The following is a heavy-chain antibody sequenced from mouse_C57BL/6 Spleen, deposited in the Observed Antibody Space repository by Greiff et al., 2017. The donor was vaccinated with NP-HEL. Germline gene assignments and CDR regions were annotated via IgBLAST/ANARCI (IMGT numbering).Heavy chain of an antibody. V-gene: IGHV5-4*01. D-gene: IGHD1-1*01. CDR3: ARFYGSSYEYFDY. Sequence: EVQLVESGGGLVKPGGSLKLSCAASGFTFSSYAMSWVRQTPEKRLEWVATISDGGSYTYYPDNVKGRFTISRDNAKNNLYLQMSHLKSEDTAMYYCARFYGSSYEYFDYWGQGTTLTVSS. CDR1: GFTFSSYA. CDR2: ISDGGSYT. J-gene: IGHJ2*01.